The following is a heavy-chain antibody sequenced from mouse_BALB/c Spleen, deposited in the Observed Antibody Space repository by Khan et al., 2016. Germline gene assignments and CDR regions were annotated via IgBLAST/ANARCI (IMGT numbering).Heavy chain of an antibody. CDR2: IWAGGST. CDR3: ARGRWVLYAMDY. Sequence: QVQLKESGPGLVAPSQSLSITCTVSGFSLTSYGVHWVRQPPGTGLEWLGVIWAGGSTNYNSALMSRLSISKDNSKSQVFLKMTSLQTDDTAMYYCARGRWVLYAMDYWGQGTSVTVSS. D-gene: IGHD4-1*01. V-gene: IGHV2-9*02. CDR1: GFSLTSYG. J-gene: IGHJ4*01.